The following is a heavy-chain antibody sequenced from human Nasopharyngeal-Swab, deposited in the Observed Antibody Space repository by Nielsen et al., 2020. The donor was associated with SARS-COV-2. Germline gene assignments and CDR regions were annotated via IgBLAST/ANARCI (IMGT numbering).Heavy chain of an antibody. D-gene: IGHD1-14*01. CDR3: ARGVNPPPDY. V-gene: IGHV3-53*01. CDR1: GFTVSSNY. J-gene: IGHJ4*02. Sequence: ETLSLTCAASGFTVSSNYMTWVRQAPGKGLEWVSIIYSGGNTYHADSVKGRFTISRDNSKNTLFLQMNSLRADDTAVYYCARGVNPPPDYWGQGTLVIVSS. CDR2: IYSGGNT.